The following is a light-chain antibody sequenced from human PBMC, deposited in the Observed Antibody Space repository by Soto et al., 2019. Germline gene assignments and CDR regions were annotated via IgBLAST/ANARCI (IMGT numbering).Light chain of an antibody. J-gene: IGKJ2*01. CDR3: QQYNNWPPYT. Sequence: EIVMTQSPATLSVSPGERATLSCRASQSVSSNLAWYQQKPGQAPRLLIYGASTRATGIPARFSGSGSGTECTLTISSLKSEDFAVYYCQQYNNWPPYTFCQGTKLEIK. V-gene: IGKV3-15*01. CDR1: QSVSSN. CDR2: GAS.